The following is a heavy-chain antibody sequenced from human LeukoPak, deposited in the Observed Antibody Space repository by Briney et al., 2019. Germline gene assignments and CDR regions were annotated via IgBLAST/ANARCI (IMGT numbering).Heavy chain of an antibody. CDR1: GFTVSSNY. J-gene: IGHJ4*02. Sequence: PGGSLRLSCAASGFTVSSNYMSWVRQAPGKGLEWVSVIYSGGSTYYADSVKGRFTISRDNSKNTLYLQMNSLRAEDTAVYYCARDGTYYYGSGSYLIDYWGQGTLATVSS. CDR2: IYSGGST. D-gene: IGHD3-10*01. CDR3: ARDGTYYYGSGSYLIDY. V-gene: IGHV3-66*01.